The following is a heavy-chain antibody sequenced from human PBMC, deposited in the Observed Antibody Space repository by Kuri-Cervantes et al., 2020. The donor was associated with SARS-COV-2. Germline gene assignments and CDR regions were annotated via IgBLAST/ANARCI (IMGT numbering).Heavy chain of an antibody. V-gene: IGHV4-34*01. J-gene: IGHJ4*02. CDR1: GGSFSGYY. Sequence: SETLSLTCAVYGGSFSGYYWGWIRQPPGKGLEWIGTIYYSGSTYYNPSLKSRVTISIDTSKNQFSLKLSSVTAADTAVYYCARLGPDYYDSSGHLRGYFFDYWGQGTLVTVSS. D-gene: IGHD3-22*01. CDR2: IYYSGST. CDR3: ARLGPDYYDSSGHLRGYFFDY.